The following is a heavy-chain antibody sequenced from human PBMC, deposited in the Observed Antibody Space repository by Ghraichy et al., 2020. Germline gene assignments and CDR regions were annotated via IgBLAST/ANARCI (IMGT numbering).Heavy chain of an antibody. D-gene: IGHD3-3*01. V-gene: IGHV4-30-4*01. CDR1: GGSISSGDYY. J-gene: IGHJ4*02. CDR2: IYYSGST. CDR3: ARGPRIGYYFDY. Sequence: SETLSLTCTVSGGSISSGDYYWSWIRQPPGKGLEWIGYIYYSGSTYYNPSLKSRVTISVDTSKNQFSLKLSSVTAADTAVYYCARGPRIGYYFDYWGQGTLVTVSS.